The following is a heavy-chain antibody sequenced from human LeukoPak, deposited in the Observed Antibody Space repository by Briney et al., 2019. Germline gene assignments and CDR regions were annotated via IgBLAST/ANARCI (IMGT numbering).Heavy chain of an antibody. Sequence: GGSLRLSCAASGFTFSSYWMNWVRQAPGKGLEWVANIKQDGSEKYYVDSLKGRFTISRDNAKNSLYLQMNSLRAEDTAVYYCARTMLYNSGWSESYFDCWGQGTLVTVSS. CDR2: IKQDGSEK. D-gene: IGHD6-19*01. V-gene: IGHV3-7*01. J-gene: IGHJ4*02. CDR1: GFTFSSYW. CDR3: ARTMLYNSGWSESYFDC.